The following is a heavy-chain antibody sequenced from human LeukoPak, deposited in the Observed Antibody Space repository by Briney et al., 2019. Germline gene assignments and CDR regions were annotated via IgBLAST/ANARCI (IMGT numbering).Heavy chain of an antibody. CDR2: IYWDDDK. CDR3: PHRPSHSYHSRHYFPPMNWFAP. V-gene: IGHV2-5*02. J-gene: IGHJ5*02. D-gene: IGHD3-22*01. CDR1: GFSLRTTGGG. Sequence: SGPTLVKPTQTLTLTCRFSGFSLRTTGGGGAWIRQPPGKGLEWLPLIYWDDDKLYRPSLKSRLSITKDTPHNPVVLTMTNLNDVETATYNRPHRPSHSYHSRHYFPPMNWFAPWGQGTLVTVSS.